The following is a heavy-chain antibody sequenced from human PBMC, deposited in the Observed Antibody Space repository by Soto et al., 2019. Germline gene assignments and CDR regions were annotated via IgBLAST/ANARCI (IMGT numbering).Heavy chain of an antibody. J-gene: IGHJ4*02. D-gene: IGHD6-19*01. Sequence: SETLSLTCTVSGGSISSYYWSWIRQPPGKGLEWIGYIYYSGSTNYNPSLKSRVTISVDTSKNQFSLKLSSVTAADTAVYYCARGRDDSSGWFVALDYWGQGTLVTVSS. V-gene: IGHV4-59*01. CDR2: IYYSGST. CDR3: ARGRDDSSGWFVALDY. CDR1: GGSISSYY.